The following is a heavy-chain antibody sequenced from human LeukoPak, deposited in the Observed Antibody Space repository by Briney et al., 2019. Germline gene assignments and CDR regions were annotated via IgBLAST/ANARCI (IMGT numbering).Heavy chain of an antibody. Sequence: GGSLRLSCAASGFTFSSYGMHWVRQAPGKGLEWVAFIRYDGSNKYYADSVKGRFTISRDNSKNTLYLQMNSLRAEDTAVYYCARYSGSYFDAFDIWGQGTMVTVSS. V-gene: IGHV3-30*02. CDR2: IRYDGSNK. D-gene: IGHD1-26*01. J-gene: IGHJ3*02. CDR3: ARYSGSYFDAFDI. CDR1: GFTFSSYG.